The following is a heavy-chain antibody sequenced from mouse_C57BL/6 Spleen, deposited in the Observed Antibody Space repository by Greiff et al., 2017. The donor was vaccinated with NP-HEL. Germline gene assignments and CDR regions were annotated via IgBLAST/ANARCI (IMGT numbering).Heavy chain of an antibody. D-gene: IGHD1-1*01. CDR1: GYTFTSYW. Sequence: QVQLQQPGAELVKPGASVKMSCKASGYTFTSYWITWVKQRPGQGLEWIGDIYPGSGSTNYNEKFKSKATLTVDTSSSTAYMQLSSLTSEDSAVYYCASPHYYGSSGDYFDDWGQGTTLTVSS. CDR3: ASPHYYGSSGDYFDD. CDR2: IYPGSGST. J-gene: IGHJ2*01. V-gene: IGHV1-55*01.